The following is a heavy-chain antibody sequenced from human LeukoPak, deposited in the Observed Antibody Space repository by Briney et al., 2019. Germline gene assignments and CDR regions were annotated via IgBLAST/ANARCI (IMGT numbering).Heavy chain of an antibody. V-gene: IGHV1-2*02. CDR1: GYIFTGYY. D-gene: IGHD3-10*01. CDR2: INPNSGDT. J-gene: IGHJ5*02. CDR3: ARGGQVIMDNWFDP. Sequence: ASVKVSCKASGYIFTGYYIHWVRQAPGQGLEWMGWINPNSGDTSYAQKFQGRVTMTSDTSISTAYMELSKLRSDDTALYCCARGGQVIMDNWFDPWGQGTLVTVSS.